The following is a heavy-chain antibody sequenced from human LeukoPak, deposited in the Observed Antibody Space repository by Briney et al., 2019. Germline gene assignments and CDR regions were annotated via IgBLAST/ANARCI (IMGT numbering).Heavy chain of an antibody. CDR1: GFTFSSYA. J-gene: IGHJ4*02. CDR2: ISGSGGST. D-gene: IGHD5-18*01. V-gene: IGHV3-23*01. CDR3: AKEGNVDTAMVTPFDY. Sequence: GGSLRLSCAASGFTFSSYAMSWVRQAPGKGLEWVSAISGSGGSTYYADSVKGRFTISRDNSKNTLYLQMNSLRAEDTAVYYCAKEGNVDTAMVTPFDYWGQGTLVTASS.